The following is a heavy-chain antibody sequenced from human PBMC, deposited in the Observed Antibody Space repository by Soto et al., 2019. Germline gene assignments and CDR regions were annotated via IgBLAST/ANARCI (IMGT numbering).Heavy chain of an antibody. CDR3: ARDSGYDVLELYH. V-gene: IGHV4-59*01. D-gene: IGHD5-12*01. Sequence: QVQLQESGPGLVKPSETLSLTCTVSGGSISSYYWSWIRQPPGKGLEWIGYIYYSGSTNYNPSLKSRDTKSVDTSKDQFSLKLSSVTAADTAVYYCARDSGYDVLELYHWGQGTLVNVSS. CDR2: IYYSGST. J-gene: IGHJ5*02. CDR1: GGSISSYY.